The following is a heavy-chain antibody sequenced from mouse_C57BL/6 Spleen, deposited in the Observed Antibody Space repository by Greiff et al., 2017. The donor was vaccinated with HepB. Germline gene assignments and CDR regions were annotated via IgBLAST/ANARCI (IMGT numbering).Heavy chain of an antibody. Sequence: QVTLKESGPGILQPSQTLSLTCSFSGFSLSTSNMGIGWIRQPSGQGLEWLAHIWWNDDKYYNPSLKSRHTISKDTSNNQVFLKITSVDTADTATYYCAHNNWGGGDFDYWGQGTTLTVSS. CDR3: AHNNWGGGDFDY. CDR1: GFSLSTSNMG. J-gene: IGHJ2*01. D-gene: IGHD4-1*01. CDR2: IWWNDDK. V-gene: IGHV8-5*01.